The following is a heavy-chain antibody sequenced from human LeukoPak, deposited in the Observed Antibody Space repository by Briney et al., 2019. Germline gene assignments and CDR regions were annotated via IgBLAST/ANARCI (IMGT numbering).Heavy chain of an antibody. CDR2: MNPNSGNT. J-gene: IGHJ4*02. Sequence: ASVRVSCKASGYTFTSYDINWVRQAPGQGLEWMGWMNPNSGNTGYAQKFQGRVTMTRNTSISTAYMELSSLRSEDTAVYYCASVSRYYYDSSAAYWGQGTLVTVSS. CDR1: GYTFTSYD. CDR3: ASVSRYYYDSSAAY. D-gene: IGHD3-22*01. V-gene: IGHV1-8*01.